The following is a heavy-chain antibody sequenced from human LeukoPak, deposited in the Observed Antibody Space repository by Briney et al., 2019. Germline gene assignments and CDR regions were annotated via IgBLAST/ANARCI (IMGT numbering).Heavy chain of an antibody. CDR1: GFTFTSSA. CDR3: AAARRYSSGWLSLDY. CDR2: IVVGSGNT. V-gene: IGHV1-58*02. J-gene: IGHJ4*02. D-gene: IGHD6-19*01. Sequence: GASVKVSCKASGFTFTSSAMQWVRQARGQRLEWIGWIVVGSGNTNYAQKFQERVTITRDMSTSTAYMELSSLRSEDTAVYYCAAARRYSSGWLSLDYWGQGTLVTVSS.